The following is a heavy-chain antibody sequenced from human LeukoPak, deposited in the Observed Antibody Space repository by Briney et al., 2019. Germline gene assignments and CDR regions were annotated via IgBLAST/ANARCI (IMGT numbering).Heavy chain of an antibody. V-gene: IGHV3-23*01. CDR1: GFTFSNYA. CDR3: ARVKPGIAVAGRPKFGYYYGMDV. J-gene: IGHJ6*02. CDR2: IYGSDDKT. Sequence: GGSLRLSCVASGFTFSNYAMSWVRQAPGKGLELVSGIYGSDDKTVYGDAVKGRFTISRDNSKNTLYLQMNSLRADDTAVYYCARVKPGIAVAGRPKFGYYYGMDVWGQGTTVTVSS. D-gene: IGHD6-19*01.